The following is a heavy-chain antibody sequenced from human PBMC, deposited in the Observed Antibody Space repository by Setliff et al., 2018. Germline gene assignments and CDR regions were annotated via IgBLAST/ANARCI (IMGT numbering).Heavy chain of an antibody. Sequence: PSETLSLTCTVSGASISSYYWSWIRQPPGEGLEWIGYIYSSGNIKYNPSLKSRVTISLDTSKNQFSLKLSSVTAADTAVYYCARGGPHCVTSSCPGAWFDPWGQGILVTVSS. J-gene: IGHJ5*02. CDR2: IYSSGNI. D-gene: IGHD2-2*01. V-gene: IGHV4-4*09. CDR3: ARGGPHCVTSSCPGAWFDP. CDR1: GASISSYY.